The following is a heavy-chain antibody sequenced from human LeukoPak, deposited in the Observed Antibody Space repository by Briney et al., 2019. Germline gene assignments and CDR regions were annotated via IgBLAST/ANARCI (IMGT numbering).Heavy chain of an antibody. V-gene: IGHV3-64*01. CDR3: ARGEWELLRSHHYYGMDV. D-gene: IGHD1-26*01. CDR1: GFTFSSYA. Sequence: GGALRLSCAASGFTFSSYAMHSVRQAPGKGLEYVSAISSNGGSTYYANSVKGRFTISRDNSKNTLYLQMGSLRAEDMAVYYCARGEWELLRSHHYYGMDVWGQGTTVTVSS. CDR2: ISSNGGST. J-gene: IGHJ6*02.